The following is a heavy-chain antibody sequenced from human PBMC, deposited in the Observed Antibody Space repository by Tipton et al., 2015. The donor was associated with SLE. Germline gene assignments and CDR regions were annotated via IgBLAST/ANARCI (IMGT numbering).Heavy chain of an antibody. CDR3: ARGWVAGYFDY. J-gene: IGHJ4*02. CDR1: GGSFGGYY. D-gene: IGHD6-19*01. Sequence: TLSLTCAVYGGSFGGYYWSWIRQPPGKGLEWIGEINHSGSTNYNPSLKSRVTISVDTSKNQFSLKLSSVTAADTAVYYCARGWVAGYFDYWGQGTLVTVSS. V-gene: IGHV4-34*01. CDR2: INHSGST.